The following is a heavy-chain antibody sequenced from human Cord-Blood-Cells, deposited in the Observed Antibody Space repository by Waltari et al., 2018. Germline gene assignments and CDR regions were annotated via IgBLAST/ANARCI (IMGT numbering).Heavy chain of an antibody. D-gene: IGHD5-12*01. V-gene: IGHV4-59*01. CDR3: ARLAAGYSGYDFDY. J-gene: IGHJ4*02. CDR1: GGSISSYY. Sequence: QVQLQESGPGLVKPSETLSLTCTVSGGSISSYYWSWIRQPPGKGLEWIGYIYYSGSTNYNPSLKRRVTISVDTSKNQFSLKLSSVTAADTAVYYCARLAAGYSGYDFDYWGQGTLVTVSS. CDR2: IYYSGST.